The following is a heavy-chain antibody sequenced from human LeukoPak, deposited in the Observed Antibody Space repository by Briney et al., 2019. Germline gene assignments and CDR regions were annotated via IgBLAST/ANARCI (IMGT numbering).Heavy chain of an antibody. J-gene: IGHJ5*02. CDR1: GGSFSGYY. CDR2: INHSGST. V-gene: IGHV4-34*01. Sequence: SETLSLTCAVYGGSFSGYYWSWIRQPPGKGLDWIGEINHSGSTNYNPSLKSRVTISVDTSKNQFSLKLSSVTAADTAVYYCAREGSYSSGWYVVSWFDPWGQGTLVTVSS. CDR3: AREGSYSSGWYVVSWFDP. D-gene: IGHD6-19*01.